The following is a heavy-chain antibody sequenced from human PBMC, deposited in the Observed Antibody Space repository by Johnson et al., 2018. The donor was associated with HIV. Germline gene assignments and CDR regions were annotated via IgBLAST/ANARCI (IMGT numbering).Heavy chain of an antibody. CDR1: GFTFDDYA. Sequence: VQLVESGGSVVRPGGSLRLSCAASGFTFDDYAMHWVRQAPGKGLEWVSGISWNSGSIGYADSVKGRFTISRDNAKNSLYLQMNSLRAEDTALYYCAKDIGGDPNDAFDIWGQGTMVTVSS. J-gene: IGHJ3*02. D-gene: IGHD2-21*02. CDR2: ISWNSGSI. V-gene: IGHV3-9*01. CDR3: AKDIGGDPNDAFDI.